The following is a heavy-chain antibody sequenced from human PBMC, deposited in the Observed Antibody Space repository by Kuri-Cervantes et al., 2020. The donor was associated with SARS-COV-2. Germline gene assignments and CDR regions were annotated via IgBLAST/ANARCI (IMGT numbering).Heavy chain of an antibody. J-gene: IGHJ5*02. CDR3: AREKDVGCMLP. D-gene: IGHD2-8*01. CDR1: GYTFTSYG. V-gene: IGHV1-69*13. Sequence: SVKVSCKASGYTFTSYGISWVRQAPGQGLEWMGGIIPIFGTANYAQKFQGRVTITADESTSTAYMELSSLRSEDTAVYYCAREKDVGCMLPWGQGTLVTVSS. CDR2: IIPIFGTA.